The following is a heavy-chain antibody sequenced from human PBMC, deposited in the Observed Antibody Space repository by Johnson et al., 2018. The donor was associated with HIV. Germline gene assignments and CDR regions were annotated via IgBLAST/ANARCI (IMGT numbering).Heavy chain of an antibody. Sequence: QLVESGGGLVQPGGSLRLSCAASGFTFSSYWMRWVRQAPGKGLEWVANIKQDGSEKYYVDSVKGRFTISRDNAKNSLYLQMNSLRAEDTALYYCASSYDSSGFDAFDIWGQGTMVTVSS. J-gene: IGHJ3*02. CDR3: ASSYDSSGFDAFDI. CDR1: GFTFSSYW. D-gene: IGHD3-22*01. CDR2: IKQDGSEK. V-gene: IGHV3-7*05.